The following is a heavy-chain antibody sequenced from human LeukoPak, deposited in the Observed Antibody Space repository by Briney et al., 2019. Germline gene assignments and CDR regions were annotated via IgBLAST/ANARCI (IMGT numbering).Heavy chain of an antibody. V-gene: IGHV4-59*01. J-gene: IGHJ5*02. Sequence: SETLSLTCTVSGGSITNYYWSWIRQPPGMGLEWIAYMSYSGSSNYNSSLRSRVTISLDTSKNQFSLRLTSVTAADTAVYYCARALSGDWFDPWGQGTLVTVSS. CDR3: ARALSGDWFDP. CDR1: GGSITNYY. CDR2: MSYSGSS. D-gene: IGHD2/OR15-2a*01.